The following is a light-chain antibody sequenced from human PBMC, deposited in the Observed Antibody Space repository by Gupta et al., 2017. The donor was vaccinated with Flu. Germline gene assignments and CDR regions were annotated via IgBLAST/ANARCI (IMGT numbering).Light chain of an antibody. J-gene: IGLJ3*02. V-gene: IGLV1-40*01. CDR3: QSYDDTLSGWV. CDR1: SSNIGAGKD. Sequence: QSVLTQPPSVSGAPGQTATISCTGSSSNIGAGKDVHWYQQLPGLAPKLLIYGDKHRPSGVPDRFSGSKSGTSASLAITGLRAEDEGDYFCQSYDDTLSGWVFGGGTKVIV. CDR2: GDK.